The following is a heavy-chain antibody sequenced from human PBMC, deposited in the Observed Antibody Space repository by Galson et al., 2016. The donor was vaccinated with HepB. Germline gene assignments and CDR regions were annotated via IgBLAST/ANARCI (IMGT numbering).Heavy chain of an antibody. D-gene: IGHD6-6*01. J-gene: IGHJ4*02. CDR3: AGYLRGSRSSMVDY. V-gene: IGHV4-59*01. CDR1: GTSITSYS. CDR2: THYRESN. Sequence: SETLSLTCTVSGTSITSYSWSWIRQAPGKGLEWIGHTHYRESNDYNPSLKSRVIMSVDTSKSQFSLKLSSVTAADTAGYYCAGYLRGSRSSMVDYWGQGTLVTVSS.